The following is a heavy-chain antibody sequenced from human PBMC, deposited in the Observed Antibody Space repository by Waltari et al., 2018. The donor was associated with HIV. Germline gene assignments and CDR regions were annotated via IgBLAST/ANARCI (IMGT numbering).Heavy chain of an antibody. CDR2: IKQ. CDR3: TTPVTTRG. CDR1: GFTFSSYW. D-gene: IGHD4-17*01. V-gene: IGHV3-7*03. Sequence: EVHLVESGGGLVQPGGSLRLSCAASGFTFSSYWMYWVRQAPGKGLEWVANIKQDNAKNSMYLQMNSLRAEDTAVYYCTTPVTTRGWGQGTLVTVSS. J-gene: IGHJ4*02.